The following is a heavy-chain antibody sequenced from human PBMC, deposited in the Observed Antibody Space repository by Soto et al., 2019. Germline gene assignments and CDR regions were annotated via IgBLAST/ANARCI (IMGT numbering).Heavy chain of an antibody. D-gene: IGHD3-22*01. CDR3: ARPYDSSGYPDDAFDI. Sequence: QVQLVQSGAEVKKPESSVKVSCKASGGTFSSYTISWVRQAPGQGLEWMGRIIPILGIANYAQKFQGRVTITADKSTSTAYMELSSLRSEDTAVYYCARPYDSSGYPDDAFDIWGQGTMVTVSS. CDR1: GGTFSSYT. V-gene: IGHV1-69*02. J-gene: IGHJ3*02. CDR2: IIPILGIA.